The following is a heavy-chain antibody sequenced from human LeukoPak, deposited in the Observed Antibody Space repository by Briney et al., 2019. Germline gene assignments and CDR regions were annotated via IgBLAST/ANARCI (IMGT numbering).Heavy chain of an antibody. J-gene: IGHJ4*02. CDR2: IIPIFGTA. CDR3: ARVGLDGHFDY. Sequence: VASVKVSCKASGGTFSSYAISWVRQAPGQGLEWMGGIIPIFGTANYAQKFQGRVTITADESTSTAYMELSSLRSEDTAVYYCARVGLDGHFDYWGQGTLVTVSS. CDR1: GGTFSSYA. V-gene: IGHV1-69*13. D-gene: IGHD5-24*01.